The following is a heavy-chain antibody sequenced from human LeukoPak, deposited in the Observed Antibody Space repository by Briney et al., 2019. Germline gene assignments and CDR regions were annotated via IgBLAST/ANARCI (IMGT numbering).Heavy chain of an antibody. D-gene: IGHD3-22*01. CDR1: GFTFGDYG. J-gene: IGHJ4*02. CDR2: IRSKPYGGTT. Sequence: GGSLRLSCTASGFTFGDYGMSWVRQAPGEGLEWVGFIRSKPYGGTTEYAAAVKGRFTISRDDSESIAYLKMNRLKTEDTGVYYCTRGDYYDSSGYYLLFDYWGQGPLATVSS. CDR3: TRGDYYDSSGYYLLFDY. V-gene: IGHV3-49*04.